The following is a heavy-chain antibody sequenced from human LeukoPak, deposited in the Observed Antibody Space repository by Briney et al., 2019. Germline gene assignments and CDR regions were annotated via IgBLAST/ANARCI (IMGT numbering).Heavy chain of an antibody. Sequence: GGSLRLSCAASGFTFSIYEMNWVRQAPGKGLEWVSYISSSGSTIFYADSVKGQFTISRDNAKNSLYLQMNSLRAEDTAVYYCARLYSSSSGLRASDYWGQGTLVTVSS. CDR2: ISSSGSTI. CDR1: GFTFSIYE. CDR3: ARLYSSSSGLRASDY. V-gene: IGHV3-48*03. D-gene: IGHD6-6*01. J-gene: IGHJ4*02.